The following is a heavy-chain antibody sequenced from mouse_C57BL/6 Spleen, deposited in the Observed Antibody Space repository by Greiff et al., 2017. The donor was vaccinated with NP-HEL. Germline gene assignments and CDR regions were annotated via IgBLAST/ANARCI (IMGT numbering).Heavy chain of an antibody. CDR3: ARDSASVVAGDY. CDR2: ISDGGSYT. Sequence: EVQLVESGGGLVKPGGSLKLSCAASGFTFSSYAMSWVRQTPEKRLEWVATISDGGSYTYYPDNVKGRFTISRDNAKNNLYLQMSHLKSEDTAMYYCARDSASVVAGDYWGQGTTLTVSS. J-gene: IGHJ2*01. CDR1: GFTFSSYA. D-gene: IGHD1-1*01. V-gene: IGHV5-4*01.